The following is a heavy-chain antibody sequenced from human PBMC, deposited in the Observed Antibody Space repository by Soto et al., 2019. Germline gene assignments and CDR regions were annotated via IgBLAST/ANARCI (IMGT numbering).Heavy chain of an antibody. V-gene: IGHV4-39*01. D-gene: IGHD3-16*01. CDR2: IYYSGST. J-gene: IGHJ4*02. CDR1: GGSISSSSYY. Sequence: QLQLQESGPGLVKPSETLSLTCTVSGGSISSSSYYWGWIRQPPGKGLEWIGSIYYSGSTYYNPSLKSRVTISVDTSKNQFSLKLSSVTAADTAVYYCARHLSSGGVTIDYWGQGTLVTVSS. CDR3: ARHLSSGGVTIDY.